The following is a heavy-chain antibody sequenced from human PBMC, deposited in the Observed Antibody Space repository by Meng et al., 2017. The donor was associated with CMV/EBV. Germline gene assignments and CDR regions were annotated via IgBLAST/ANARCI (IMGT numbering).Heavy chain of an antibody. Sequence: GGSLRLSCAASGFTFSSYAMHWVRQAPGKGLEWVAVISYDGSNKYYADSMKGRFTISRDNSKNTLYLQMNSLRAEDTAVYYCARGDSYGFSATEIFDYWGQGTLVTVSS. J-gene: IGHJ4*02. D-gene: IGHD5-18*01. CDR1: GFTFSSYA. CDR3: ARGDSYGFSATEIFDY. V-gene: IGHV3-30*04. CDR2: ISYDGSNK.